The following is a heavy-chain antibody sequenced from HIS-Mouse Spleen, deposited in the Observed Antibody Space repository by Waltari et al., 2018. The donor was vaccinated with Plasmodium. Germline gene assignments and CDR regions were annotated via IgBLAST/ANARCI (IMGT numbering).Heavy chain of an antibody. Sequence: QVQLVQSGAEVKKPGAAVKGSCKAPGYTFTGYYTHWVPPAPGPGLEWMGWINPNSGGTNYAQKFQGRVTMTRDTSISTAYMELSRLRSDDTAVYYCARVLGYKAAAGTFVEYFQHWGQGTLVTVSS. CDR2: INPNSGGT. J-gene: IGHJ1*01. D-gene: IGHD6-13*01. V-gene: IGHV1-2*02. CDR3: ARVLGYKAAAGTFVEYFQH. CDR1: GYTFTGYY.